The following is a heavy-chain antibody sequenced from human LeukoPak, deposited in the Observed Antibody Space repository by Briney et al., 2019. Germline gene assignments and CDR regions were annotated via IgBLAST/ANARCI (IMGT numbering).Heavy chain of an antibody. Sequence: GSLRLSFAASGFTFSRYGMHWVRQAPGKGLEWVSFTRFDGKNKYYADSVKGRFTISKDSSKNTLDLQMNSLRTEDTAVYYCARGSQYNILTGFIVGAMDDFDYWGQGTLVTVSS. V-gene: IGHV3-30*02. D-gene: IGHD3-9*01. CDR1: GFTFSRYG. J-gene: IGHJ4*02. CDR2: TRFDGKNK. CDR3: ARGSQYNILTGFIVGAMDDFDY.